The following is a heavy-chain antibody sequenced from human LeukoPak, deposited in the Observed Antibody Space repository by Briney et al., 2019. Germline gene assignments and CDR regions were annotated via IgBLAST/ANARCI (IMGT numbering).Heavy chain of an antibody. CDR2: FDPNNGGT. CDR1: RYTFTGYY. Sequence: ASVKVSCKAFRYTFTGYYMHWVRQAPGQGLEWMGRFDPNNGGTSYAQKFQGRVTITRDTSVSTDYMELSSLRSDDTAVYYCAHGGGSYGDVRGQGTMVAVSS. D-gene: IGHD1-26*01. J-gene: IGHJ3*01. V-gene: IGHV1-2*06. CDR3: AHGGGSYGDV.